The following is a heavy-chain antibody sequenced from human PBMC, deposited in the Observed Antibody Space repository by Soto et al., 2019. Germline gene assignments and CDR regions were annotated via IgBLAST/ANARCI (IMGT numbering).Heavy chain of an antibody. V-gene: IGHV3-53*01. Sequence: HPGGSLRLPCVPGELTVRGKQDMASVRQAPGTGPDWGSGVYDLDGSYYSDSVRGRLTTSIGSSGATVYLQMRALRPKDTAINFGATWHLREHAYDIWAQGTMVTVPS. CDR3: ATWHLREHAYDI. CDR2: VYDLDGS. J-gene: IGHJ3*02. D-gene: IGHD5-12*01. CDR1: ELTVRGKQD.